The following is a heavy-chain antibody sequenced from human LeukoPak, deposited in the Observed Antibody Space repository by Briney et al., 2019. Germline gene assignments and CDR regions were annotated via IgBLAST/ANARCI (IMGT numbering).Heavy chain of an antibody. J-gene: IGHJ6*03. CDR1: GFTFSSYW. CDR3: ARGSVAAAGTSGFMDV. D-gene: IGHD6-13*01. V-gene: IGHV3-66*01. Sequence: GGSLRLSCAASGFTFSSYWMSWVRQAPGKGLEWVSVIYSGGSTYYADSVKGRFTISRDNSKNTLYLQMNSLRAEDTAVYYCARGSVAAAGTSGFMDVWGKGTTVTISS. CDR2: IYSGGST.